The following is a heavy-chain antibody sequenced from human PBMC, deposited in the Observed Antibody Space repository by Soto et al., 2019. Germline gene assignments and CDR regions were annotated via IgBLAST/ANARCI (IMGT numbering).Heavy chain of an antibody. Sequence: QVQLQESGPGLVKPSETLSLTCTVSGGSISSYYWSWIRQPPGKGLEWIGYIYYSGSTNYNPSLTSRVSRSVDTSKNQFPLKLSSVTAADTAVYSCARDRWGEDGSGSYSLDYWGQGTLVTVSS. J-gene: IGHJ4*02. V-gene: IGHV4-59*01. CDR3: ARDRWGEDGSGSYSLDY. CDR1: GGSISSYY. D-gene: IGHD3-10*01. CDR2: IYYSGST.